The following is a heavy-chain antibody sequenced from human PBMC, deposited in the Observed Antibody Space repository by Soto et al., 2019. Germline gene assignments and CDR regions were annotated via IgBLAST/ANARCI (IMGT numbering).Heavy chain of an antibody. CDR1: GGSISSSSYY. D-gene: IGHD2-15*01. CDR3: ARLKIGGYCSGGSCRDY. J-gene: IGHJ4*02. V-gene: IGHV4-39*01. CDR2: IYYSGST. Sequence: SETLSLTCTVSGGSISSSSYYWGWIRQPSGKGLEWIGSIYYSGSTYYNPSLKSRVTISVDTSKNQFSLKLSSVTAADTAVYYCARLKIGGYCSGGSCRDYWGQGTLVTVSS.